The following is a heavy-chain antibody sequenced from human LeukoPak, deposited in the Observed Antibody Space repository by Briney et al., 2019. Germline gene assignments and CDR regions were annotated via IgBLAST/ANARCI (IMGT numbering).Heavy chain of an antibody. J-gene: IGHJ4*02. CDR3: TRMTTGHDY. CDR2: INHSGYT. Sequence: SETLSLTCTVSGTSISSSYWSWIRQPPGKGLEWIGEINHSGYTNDSPSLKSRVTLSIDTSRKQFSLNLRSVTVADTGIYYCTRMTTGHDYWGQGTLVTVSS. V-gene: IGHV4-59*12. D-gene: IGHD4-17*01. CDR1: GTSISSSY.